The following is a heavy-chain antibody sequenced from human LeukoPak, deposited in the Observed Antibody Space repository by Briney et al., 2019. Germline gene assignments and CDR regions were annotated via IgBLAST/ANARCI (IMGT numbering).Heavy chain of an antibody. V-gene: IGHV4-34*01. CDR2: INHSGST. Sequence: SETLSLTWAVYGGSFSGYYWSWIRQPPGKGLEWIGEINHSGSTNYNPSLKSRVTISVDTSKNQFPLKLSSVTAADTAVYYCARGYSYALFDYWGQGTLVTVSS. D-gene: IGHD5-18*01. CDR3: ARGYSYALFDY. J-gene: IGHJ4*02. CDR1: GGSFSGYY.